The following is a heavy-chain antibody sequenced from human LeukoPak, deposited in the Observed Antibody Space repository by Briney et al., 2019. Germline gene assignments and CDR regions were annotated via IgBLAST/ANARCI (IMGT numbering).Heavy chain of an antibody. D-gene: IGHD6-19*01. CDR1: GDSSGGYY. Sequence: PSETLSLTCSVSGDSSGGYYWSWIRQPPGKGLEWIGYIYDSGRTKYNPSLKSRVTISVDTSKNQFSLKLSSVTAADTAVYYCARHPSVAGTKGGFDHWSQGTLVTVSS. V-gene: IGHV4-59*08. J-gene: IGHJ4*02. CDR2: IYDSGRT. CDR3: ARHPSVAGTKGGFDH.